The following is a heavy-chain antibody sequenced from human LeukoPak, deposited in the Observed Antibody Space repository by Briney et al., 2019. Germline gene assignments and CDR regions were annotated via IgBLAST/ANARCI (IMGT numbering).Heavy chain of an antibody. CDR2: ISFDGSNK. CDR3: AKDSAFDI. Sequence: GGSLRLSCAASGFSFSTYGLHWVRQAPGKGLEWVAVISFDGSNKYYTDSVKGRFTISRDNSKNSLYLQMNSLRAEDTAVYYCAKDSAFDIWGQGTMVTVSS. V-gene: IGHV3-30*18. CDR1: GFSFSTYG. J-gene: IGHJ3*02.